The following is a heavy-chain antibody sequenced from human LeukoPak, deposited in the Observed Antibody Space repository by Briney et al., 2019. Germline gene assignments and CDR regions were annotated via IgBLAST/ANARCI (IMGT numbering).Heavy chain of an antibody. Sequence: GASVKVSCKTSGYSFTNYNLHWVRQAPGQRLEWMGIIKPSGGDTNYAQKFQGRVIMTRDTSTSTVYMELSSLKSEDTAVYYCARERIVATITLSLFDYWGQGTLVTVSS. CDR1: GYSFTNYN. CDR2: IKPSGGDT. V-gene: IGHV1-46*01. J-gene: IGHJ4*02. D-gene: IGHD5-12*01. CDR3: ARERIVATITLSLFDY.